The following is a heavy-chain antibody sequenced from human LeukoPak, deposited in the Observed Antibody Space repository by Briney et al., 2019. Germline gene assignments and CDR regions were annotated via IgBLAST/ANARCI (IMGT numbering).Heavy chain of an antibody. CDR2: INPNSGGT. CDR3: ARQREDSSSPDFDY. D-gene: IGHD6-6*01. Sequence: ASVKVSCKASGYTFTGHYMHWVRQATGQGLEWMGWINPNSGGTNYAQKFQGRVTMTRDTSISTAYMELSRLRSDDTAVYYCARQREDSSSPDFDYWGQGTLVTVSS. V-gene: IGHV1-2*02. CDR1: GYTFTGHY. J-gene: IGHJ4*02.